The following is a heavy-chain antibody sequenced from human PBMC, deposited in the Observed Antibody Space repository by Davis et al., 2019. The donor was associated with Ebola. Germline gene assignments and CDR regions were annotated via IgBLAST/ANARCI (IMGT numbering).Heavy chain of an antibody. CDR2: MNPNSGNT. CDR3: ARAPTILSTRRPRSRDGYNYGFDY. Sequence: ASVKVSCKASGYTFTSYDINWVRQATGQGLEWMGWMNPNSGNTGYAQKFQGRVTITRNTSISTAYMELSSLRSEDTAVYYCARAPTILSTRRPRSRDGYNYGFDYWGQGTLVTVSS. J-gene: IGHJ4*02. CDR1: GYTFTSYD. D-gene: IGHD5-24*01. V-gene: IGHV1-8*03.